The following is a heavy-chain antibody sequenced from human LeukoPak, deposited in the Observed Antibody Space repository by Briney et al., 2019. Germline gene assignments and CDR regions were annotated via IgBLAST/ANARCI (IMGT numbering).Heavy chain of an antibody. J-gene: IGHJ4*02. CDR3: ANLGLAWSYDMGRFDY. V-gene: IGHV3-23*01. CDR2: ISGSGDST. D-gene: IGHD1-26*01. CDR1: GITFSSYA. Sequence: PGGSLRLSCAATGITFSSYAMSLVRQAPGKGLEWVSTISGSGDSTYYADSVKGRFTISRDNSKNTLYLQMNSLRAEDTAVYYCANLGLAWSYDMGRFDYWGQGTLVTVSS.